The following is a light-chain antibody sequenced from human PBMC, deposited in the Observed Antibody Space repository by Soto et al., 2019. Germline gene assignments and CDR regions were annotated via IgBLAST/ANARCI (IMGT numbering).Light chain of an antibody. CDR1: QSVSSN. Sequence: SCGSSQSVSSNLAWYQQKPGQAPRLLIYGASTRATGIPVRFSGSGSGTEFTRTISSLPSEDSDVYSCQEYNFWNSLTLGGGTKVDIK. V-gene: IGKV3-15*01. J-gene: IGKJ4*01. CDR2: GAS. CDR3: QEYNFWNSLT.